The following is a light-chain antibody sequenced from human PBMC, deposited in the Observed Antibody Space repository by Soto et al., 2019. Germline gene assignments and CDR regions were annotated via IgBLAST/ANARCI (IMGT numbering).Light chain of an antibody. J-gene: IGKJ2*01. CDR3: HQANSFPYT. Sequence: DIQMTQSPSSVSASVGDRVTITCRASQGIGSWLAWYQQKPGKAPKLLIYAASSLQGAVPSRFSGRGSGTDFTLTISSLQPEDYVTYYCHQANSFPYTFGQGTKLEIK. CDR2: AAS. V-gene: IGKV1D-12*01. CDR1: QGIGSW.